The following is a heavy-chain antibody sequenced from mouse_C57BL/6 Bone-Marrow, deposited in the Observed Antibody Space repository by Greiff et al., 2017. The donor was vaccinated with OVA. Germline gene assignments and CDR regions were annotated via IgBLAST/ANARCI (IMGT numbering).Heavy chain of an antibody. CDR1: GYAFTNYL. Sequence: VQLQQSGAELVRPGTSVKVSCKASGYAFTNYLIEWVKQRPGQGLEWIGVINPGSGGTNYNEKFKGKATLTADKSSSTAYMQLSSLTSEDSAVYFCATQGGSRFAYWGQVTLVTVSA. CDR2: INPGSGGT. J-gene: IGHJ3*01. V-gene: IGHV1-54*01. CDR3: ATQGGSRFAY.